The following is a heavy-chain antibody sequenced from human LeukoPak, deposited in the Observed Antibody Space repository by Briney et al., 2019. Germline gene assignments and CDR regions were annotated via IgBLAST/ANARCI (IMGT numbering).Heavy chain of an antibody. Sequence: GGSLRLSCAASGFTFSSYWMSWVRQAPGKGLEWVANIKQDGSEKYYVDSVKGRFTISRDNAKNSLYLQMNSLRAEDTAVYYCARRYYDFWSGYSYYFDYWGQGTLVTVSS. CDR1: GFTFSSYW. CDR2: IKQDGSEK. D-gene: IGHD3-3*01. CDR3: ARRYYDFWSGYSYYFDY. J-gene: IGHJ4*02. V-gene: IGHV3-7*01.